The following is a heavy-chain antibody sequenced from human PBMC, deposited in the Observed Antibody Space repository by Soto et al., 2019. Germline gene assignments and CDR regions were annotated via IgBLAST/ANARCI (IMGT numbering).Heavy chain of an antibody. J-gene: IGHJ6*02. Sequence: QVQLVQSGAEVKKPGASVKVSCKASGYTFTSYGISWVRQAPGQGLEWMGWISAYNGNTNYSQKLQGRVTMTTDTSTSTAYMELRSRRSDDTAVYYCAIVISYGDSHYYYYGMYVWGQGTTVTVSS. CDR1: GYTFTSYG. D-gene: IGHD4-17*01. CDR2: ISAYNGNT. V-gene: IGHV1-18*01. CDR3: AIVISYGDSHYYYYGMYV.